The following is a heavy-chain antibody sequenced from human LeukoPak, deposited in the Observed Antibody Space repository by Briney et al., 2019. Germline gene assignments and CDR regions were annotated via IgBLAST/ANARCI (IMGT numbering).Heavy chain of an antibody. CDR2: INPSGGST. D-gene: IGHD3-3*01. Sequence: ATVKVSCKASGYTFTSYYMHWVRQAPGQGLEWMGIINPSGGSTSYAQKFQGRVTMTRDTSTSTVYMELSSLRAEDTAVYYCAKDGDFWSGYYWFDPWGQGTLVTVSS. CDR3: AKDGDFWSGYYWFDP. CDR1: GYTFTSYY. V-gene: IGHV1-46*01. J-gene: IGHJ5*02.